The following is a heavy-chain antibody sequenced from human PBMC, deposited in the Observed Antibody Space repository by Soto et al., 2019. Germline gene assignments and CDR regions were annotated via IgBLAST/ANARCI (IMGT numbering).Heavy chain of an antibody. CDR2: IWYDGSNK. Sequence: QVQLVESGGGVVQPGRSLRLSCAASGFTFSSYGMHWVRQAPGKGLEWVAVIWYDGSNKYYADSVKGRFTISRDNSKNTLYLQMNGLRAEDTAVYYCARDLGDYDILGGVMDVWGQGTTFTVSS. V-gene: IGHV3-33*01. D-gene: IGHD3-9*01. J-gene: IGHJ6*02. CDR3: ARDLGDYDILGGVMDV. CDR1: GFTFSSYG.